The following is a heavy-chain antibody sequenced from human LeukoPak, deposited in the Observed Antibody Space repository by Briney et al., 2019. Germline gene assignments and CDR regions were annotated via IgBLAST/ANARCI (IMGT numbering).Heavy chain of an antibody. Sequence: SETLSLTCTVSGYSLSSGFYWGWIRQPPGKGLEWIATIYYSGDSYLNPSLKSRVTISVDPSKNQFSLRLTSVIAADTAVYYCARSRYFDRSGYFDHWGQGALVTVSS. CDR3: ARSRYFDRSGYFDH. V-gene: IGHV4-38-2*02. J-gene: IGHJ4*02. CDR2: IYYSGDS. D-gene: IGHD3-22*01. CDR1: GYSLSSGFY.